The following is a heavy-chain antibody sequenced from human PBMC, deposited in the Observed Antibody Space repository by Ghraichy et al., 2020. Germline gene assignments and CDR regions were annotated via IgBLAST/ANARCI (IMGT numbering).Heavy chain of an antibody. V-gene: IGHV3-7*01. CDR2: IKQDGSEK. Sequence: GSLRLSCAASGFILSSYWMSWVRQAPGKGLEWVANIKQDGSEKYYVDSVKGRFTISRDNAKNSLYLQMNSLRAEDTAVYYCAKVGDYDGNSKFRPNDYWGQGTLVTVSS. J-gene: IGHJ4*02. CDR3: AKVGDYDGNSKFRPNDY. CDR1: GFILSSYW. D-gene: IGHD4-23*01.